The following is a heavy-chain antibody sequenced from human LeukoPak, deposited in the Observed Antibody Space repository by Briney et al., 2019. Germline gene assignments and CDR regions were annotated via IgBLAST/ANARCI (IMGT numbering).Heavy chain of an antibody. D-gene: IGHD3-22*01. CDR1: GFTFSSYA. Sequence: GGSLRLSCSASGFTFSSYAMHWVRQAPGKGLEYVSAISSNGGSTYYADSVKGRFTISRDNSKNTLYLQMSSLSAEDTAVYYCVKPITMIVVVITGFDYWGQGTLVTVSS. CDR2: ISSNGGST. CDR3: VKPITMIVVVITGFDY. J-gene: IGHJ4*02. V-gene: IGHV3-64D*06.